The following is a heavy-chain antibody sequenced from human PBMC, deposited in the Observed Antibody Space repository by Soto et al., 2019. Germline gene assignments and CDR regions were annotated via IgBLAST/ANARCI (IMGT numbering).Heavy chain of an antibody. CDR3: ARLGSGNYYMVY. D-gene: IGHD3-10*01. Sequence: GESLKISCKGSGYSLTSYWISWVRQMPGKGLEWMGRIDPSDSYTNYSPSFQGHVTISADKSISTAYLQWSSLKASDTAMYYCARLGSGNYYMVYWGQGTLVTVSS. CDR2: IDPSDSYT. J-gene: IGHJ4*02. V-gene: IGHV5-10-1*01. CDR1: GYSLTSYW.